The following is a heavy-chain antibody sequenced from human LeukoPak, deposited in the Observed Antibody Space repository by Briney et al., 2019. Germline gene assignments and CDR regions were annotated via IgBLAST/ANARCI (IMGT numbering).Heavy chain of an antibody. Sequence: GGSLRLSCAASGFTFSSYGMHWVRQAPGKGLEWVAFIRYDGSNKYYADSVKGRFTISRDNSKNTLYLQMNSLRAEDTAVYYCARDSDTQRYYYGMDVWGQGTTVTVSS. CDR1: GFTFSSYG. V-gene: IGHV3-30*02. CDR3: ARDSDTQRYYYGMDV. D-gene: IGHD2-15*01. CDR2: IRYDGSNK. J-gene: IGHJ6*02.